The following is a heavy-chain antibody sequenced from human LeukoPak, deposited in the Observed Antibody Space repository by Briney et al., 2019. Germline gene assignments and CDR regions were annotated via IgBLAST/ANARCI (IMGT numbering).Heavy chain of an antibody. V-gene: IGHV4-39*01. D-gene: IGHD3-22*01. CDR2: IYYSGST. J-gene: IGHJ4*02. CDR1: GGSISSSSYY. CDR3: AQGFYHYDSSAQPPVF. Sequence: SETLSLTCTVSGGSISSSSYYWGWLRQPPGKGLEWIGSIYYSGSTYYNPSLKSRVTISVDTSKNQFSLKLSSVTAADTAVYYCAQGFYHYDSSAQPPVFWGQGTLVTVSS.